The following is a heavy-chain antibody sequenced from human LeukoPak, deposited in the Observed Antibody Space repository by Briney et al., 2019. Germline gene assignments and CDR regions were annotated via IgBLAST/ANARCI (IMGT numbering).Heavy chain of an antibody. Sequence: GGSLRLSCAASGFTFSSYAMSWVRQAPGKGLEWVSAISGSGGSTYYADSVKGRFTISRDNSKNTLYLQMNSLRVEDTAVYYCAKSDNSNWIASNSWGQGTLVTVSS. CDR3: AKSDNSNWIASNS. CDR1: GFTFSSYA. V-gene: IGHV3-23*01. J-gene: IGHJ4*02. CDR2: ISGSGGST. D-gene: IGHD6-13*01.